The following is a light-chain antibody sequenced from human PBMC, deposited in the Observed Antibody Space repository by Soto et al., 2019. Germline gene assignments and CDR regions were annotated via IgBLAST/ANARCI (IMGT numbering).Light chain of an antibody. CDR2: DTS. CDR1: QGVSSL. V-gene: IGKV3-15*01. Sequence: IVLTQSPATLSVTPGERATLSCRASQGVSSLLAWYQQKPRQAPRLLIYDTSTRATGIPARFSGSGSGTGFTLTISSLQSEDFAIYYCQQYNTWPYTFGQGSKVDI. CDR3: QQYNTWPYT. J-gene: IGKJ2*01.